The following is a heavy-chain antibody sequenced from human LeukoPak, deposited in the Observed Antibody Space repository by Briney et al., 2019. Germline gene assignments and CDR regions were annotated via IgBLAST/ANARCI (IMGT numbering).Heavy chain of an antibody. Sequence: GGSVKVSCKASGYTFTSYYMHWVRQAPGQGLEWRGIINPSGGSTSYAQKFQGRVTMTRDTSTSTVYMELSSLRSEDTAVYYCSSCSSTSCTDYWGQGTLATVSS. CDR2: INPSGGST. V-gene: IGHV1-46*01. D-gene: IGHD2-2*01. CDR3: SSCSSTSCTDY. J-gene: IGHJ4*02. CDR1: GYTFTSYY.